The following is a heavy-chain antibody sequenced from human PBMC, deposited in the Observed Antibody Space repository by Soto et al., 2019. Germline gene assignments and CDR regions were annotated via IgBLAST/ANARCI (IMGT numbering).Heavy chain of an antibody. D-gene: IGHD1-26*01. V-gene: IGHV3-74*01. CDR1: GFTFSYYW. CDR2: IHSDGSST. Sequence: EVQLLESGGGLVQPGESLRLSCAASGFTFSYYWMHWVRQAPGMGLMWVSRIHSDGSSTTYADSVKGRFTISRDNARNTLYLQMNSLRAEDTAVYYCARGDRGAFDLWGQGTVLNVSP. CDR3: ARGDRGAFDL. J-gene: IGHJ3*01.